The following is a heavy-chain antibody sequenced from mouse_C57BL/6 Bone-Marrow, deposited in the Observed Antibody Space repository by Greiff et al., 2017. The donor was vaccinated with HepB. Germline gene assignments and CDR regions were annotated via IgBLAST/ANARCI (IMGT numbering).Heavy chain of an antibody. J-gene: IGHJ1*03. Sequence: VQLQQSGAELARPGASVKLSCKASGYTFTSYGISWVKQRTGQGLEWIGEIYPRSGNTYYNEKFKGKATLTADKSSSTAYMELRSLTSEDSAVYFCARSFITTVVANFDVWGTGTTVTVSS. CDR1: GYTFTSYG. D-gene: IGHD1-1*01. CDR2: IYPRSGNT. V-gene: IGHV1-81*01. CDR3: ARSFITTVVANFDV.